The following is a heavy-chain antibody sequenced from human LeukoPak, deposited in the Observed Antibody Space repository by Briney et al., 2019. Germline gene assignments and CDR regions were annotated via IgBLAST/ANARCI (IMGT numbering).Heavy chain of an antibody. CDR2: IYHTGST. CDR1: GDSISSGGYS. D-gene: IGHD3-10*01. J-gene: IGHJ5*02. CDR3: ARGDGSGSGRWFDP. V-gene: IGHV4-30-2*01. Sequence: PSETLSLTCTVSGDSISSGGYSWSWIRQPPGEGLEWIGYIYHTGSTYYNPSLKGRVTISVDRSKNQFSLNLNFVTAADTALYYCARGDGSGSGRWFDPWGQGTLITVSS.